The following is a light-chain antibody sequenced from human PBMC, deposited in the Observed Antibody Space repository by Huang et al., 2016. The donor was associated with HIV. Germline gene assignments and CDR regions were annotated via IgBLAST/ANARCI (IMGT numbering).Light chain of an antibody. CDR1: QDINTY. CDR2: ATS. V-gene: IGKV1-8*01. Sequence: AIRITQSPSSLSASTGDKVSITCRASQDINTYLAWYQQKPGKPPSLLIYATSTLQSGVPSRFSGSGSGTDFTLTITHLQSEEFATYYCQQYYSFPLTFGQGSQVEV. J-gene: IGKJ1*01. CDR3: QQYYSFPLT.